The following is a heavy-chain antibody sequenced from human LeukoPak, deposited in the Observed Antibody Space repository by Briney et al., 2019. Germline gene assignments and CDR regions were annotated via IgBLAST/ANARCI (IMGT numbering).Heavy chain of an antibody. CDR1: GYTFTGYY. CDR3: ARDRADIVLMVYANLFDY. CDR2: TNPNSGGT. V-gene: IGHV1-2*02. D-gene: IGHD2-8*01. Sequence: ASVKVSCKASGYTFTGYYMHWVRQAPGQGLEWMGWTNPNSGGTNYAQKFQGRVTMTRDTSISTAYMELSRLRSDDTAVYYCARDRADIVLMVYANLFDYWGQGTLVTVSS. J-gene: IGHJ4*02.